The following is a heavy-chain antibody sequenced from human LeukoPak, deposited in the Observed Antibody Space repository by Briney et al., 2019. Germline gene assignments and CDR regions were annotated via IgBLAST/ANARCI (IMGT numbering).Heavy chain of an antibody. J-gene: IGHJ6*02. CDR3: ARDPVAVAGTSSNYGMDV. D-gene: IGHD6-19*01. CDR1: EFTFSSYG. Sequence: GGSLRLSCAASEFTFSSYGTHWVRQAPGKGLEWVAVIWYDGSNKYYADSVKGRFTISRDNSKNTLYLQMNSLRAEDTAVYYCARDPVAVAGTSSNYGMDVWGQGTTVTVSS. CDR2: IWYDGSNK. V-gene: IGHV3-33*08.